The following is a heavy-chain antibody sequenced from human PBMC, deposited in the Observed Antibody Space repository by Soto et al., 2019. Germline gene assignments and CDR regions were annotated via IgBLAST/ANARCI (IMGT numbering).Heavy chain of an antibody. CDR3: VKVSYSSLTTLGSAFDV. D-gene: IGHD4-4*01. V-gene: IGHV3-9*01. J-gene: IGHJ3*01. CDR1: GFTFEDYA. Sequence: QLVESGGGLVQPGRSLRLSCAASGFTFEDYAMHWVRQAPRKGLEWVSGISWSGDNMDYADSVKGRFITSRDNVKNSLYLQMNSLRVEDTALYHCVKVSYSSLTTLGSAFDVWGQGTMVTVS. CDR2: ISWSGDNM.